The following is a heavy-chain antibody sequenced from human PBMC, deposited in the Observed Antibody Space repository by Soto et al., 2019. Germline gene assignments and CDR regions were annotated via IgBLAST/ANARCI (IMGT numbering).Heavy chain of an antibody. J-gene: IGHJ5*02. D-gene: IGHD2-2*01. V-gene: IGHV3-33*01. Sequence: SLRLSCAASGFTFSSYGMHWVRQAPGKGLEWVAVIWYDGSNKYYADSVKGRFTISRDNSKNTLYLQMNSLRAEDTAVYYCARDWGYCSSTSCPGLSNWFDPWGQGTLVTVS. CDR3: ARDWGYCSSTSCPGLSNWFDP. CDR1: GFTFSSYG. CDR2: IWYDGSNK.